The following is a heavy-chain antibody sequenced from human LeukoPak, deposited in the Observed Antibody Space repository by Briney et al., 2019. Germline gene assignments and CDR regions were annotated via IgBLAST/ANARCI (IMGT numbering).Heavy chain of an antibody. Sequence: GESLKISCKGSGYSFTSYWINWVRQATGQGLEWMGWMNPNSGNTGYGQQYQGRVTMTRNTSISTAYIELSSLRSEDTAVYYCARASSSWSLYYYGMDVWGQGTTVTVSS. CDR1: GYSFTSYW. J-gene: IGHJ6*02. CDR2: MNPNSGNT. V-gene: IGHV1-8*02. D-gene: IGHD6-13*01. CDR3: ARASSSWSLYYYGMDV.